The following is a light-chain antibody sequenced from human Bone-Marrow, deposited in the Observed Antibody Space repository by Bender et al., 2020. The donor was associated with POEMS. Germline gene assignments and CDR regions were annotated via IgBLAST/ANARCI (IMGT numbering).Light chain of an antibody. V-gene: IGLV3-10*01. J-gene: IGLJ3*02. Sequence: SYELTQPPSVSVSPGQTARITCSGDALPKQYAYWYQQKPGQAPVLVIYEDNKRPSGIPERFSGSSSGTRATLTISGAQVEDEVDYYCYSTDTSGDHWVFGGGTKLTVL. CDR2: EDN. CDR1: ALPKQY. CDR3: YSTDTSGDHWV.